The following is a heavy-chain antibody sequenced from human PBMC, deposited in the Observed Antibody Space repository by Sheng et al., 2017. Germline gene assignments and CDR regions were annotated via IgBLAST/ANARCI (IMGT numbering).Heavy chain of an antibody. Sequence: QVQLQESGPGLVKPSETLSLTCTVSDGSISTYYWSWIRQPPGKGLEWIGYIFSSGSTNYNPSLKSRVTISVDMSKNQFSLKLSSVTAADTAIYYCAREDRGSYGMGWFDSWGQGTLVTVSS. CDR2: IFSSGST. J-gene: IGHJ5*01. D-gene: IGHD1-26*01. CDR1: DGSISTYY. V-gene: IGHV4-59*12. CDR3: AREDRGSYGMGWFDS.